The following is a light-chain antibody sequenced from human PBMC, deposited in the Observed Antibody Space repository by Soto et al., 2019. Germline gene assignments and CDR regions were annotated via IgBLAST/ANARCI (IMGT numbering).Light chain of an antibody. CDR1: QDISNY. V-gene: IGKV1-33*01. CDR2: DTS. J-gene: IGKJ4*01. Sequence: DIQMTQSPSSLPASVGDRVTITCQASQDISNYLNWYQQKPGEAPRLLISDTSNLKTGVPSRFSGSGSGTHFTFTISSLQPEDVATYYCQQFDSPLLTFGGGTKVEIK. CDR3: QQFDSPLLT.